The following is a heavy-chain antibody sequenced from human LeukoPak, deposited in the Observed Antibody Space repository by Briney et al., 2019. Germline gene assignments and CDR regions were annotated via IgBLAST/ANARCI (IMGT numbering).Heavy chain of an antibody. CDR2: ISGSGGST. V-gene: IGHV3-23*01. CDR3: AKVGKHSSSWYPHFDY. Sequence: GGSLRLSCAASGFTFSSYAMSWVRQAPGKGLEWVSAISGSGGSTYYADSVKGRFTISRDNSKNTLYLQMNSLRAEDTAVYYCAKVGKHSSSWYPHFDYWGQGTLVTVSS. J-gene: IGHJ4*02. CDR1: GFTFSSYA. D-gene: IGHD6-13*01.